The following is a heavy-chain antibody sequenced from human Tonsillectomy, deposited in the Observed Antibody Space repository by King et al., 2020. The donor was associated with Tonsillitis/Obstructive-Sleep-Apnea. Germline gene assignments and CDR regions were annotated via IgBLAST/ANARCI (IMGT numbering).Heavy chain of an antibody. J-gene: IGHJ4*02. CDR2: INPNSGGT. D-gene: IGHD1-7*01. V-gene: IGHV1-2*04. Sequence: QLVQSGAEVKKPGASVKVSCKASGYTFTGYYMHWVRQAPGQGLEWMGWINPNSGGTHYAQKFQGWVTMTRDTSISTAYMELSRLRSDDTAVYYCARGGELPDFDYWGQGTLVTVSS. CDR3: ARGGELPDFDY. CDR1: GYTFTGYY.